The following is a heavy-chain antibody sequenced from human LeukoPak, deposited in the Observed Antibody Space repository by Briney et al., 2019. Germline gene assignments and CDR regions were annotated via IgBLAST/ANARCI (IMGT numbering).Heavy chain of an antibody. CDR2: INPNSGVT. Sequence: ASVKVSCKASRYTFTGYYMHWVRQAPGQGLEWMGWINPNSGVTDYAQNFQGRVTMTRDTSISTAYVELSRLRSDDTAVYYCAREDTVTTVRVIDYWGQGTLVTVSS. D-gene: IGHD4-17*01. J-gene: IGHJ4*02. CDR1: RYTFTGYY. V-gene: IGHV1-2*02. CDR3: AREDTVTTVRVIDY.